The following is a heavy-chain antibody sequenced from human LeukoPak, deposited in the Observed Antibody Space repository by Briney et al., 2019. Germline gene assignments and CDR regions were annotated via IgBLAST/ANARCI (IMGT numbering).Heavy chain of an antibody. CDR2: ISGSGGST. V-gene: IGHV3-23*01. CDR1: GFTFSDYY. CDR3: AKCLPSQSSGWPYFDY. J-gene: IGHJ4*02. D-gene: IGHD6-19*01. Sequence: GGSLRLSCAASGFTFSDYYMSWVRQAPGKGLEWVSAISGSGGSTYYADSVKGRFTISRDNSKNTLYLQMNSLRAEDTAVYYCAKCLPSQSSGWPYFDYWGQGTLVTVSS.